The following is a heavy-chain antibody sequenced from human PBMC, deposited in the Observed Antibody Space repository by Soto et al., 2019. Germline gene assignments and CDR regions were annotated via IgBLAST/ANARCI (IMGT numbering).Heavy chain of an antibody. D-gene: IGHD3-10*01. J-gene: IGHJ6*02. V-gene: IGHV3-30-3*01. CDR1: GFTFSSYA. Sequence: QVQLVESGGGVVQPGRSLRLSCAASGFTFSSYAMHWVRQAPVKGLEWVAVIAYDGSNKYYADSVKGRFTISRDNSKNKQYLEMNSLRAEDTAVYYCARDRGEPDYSYYGMDVWGQGTTVNGSS. CDR2: IAYDGSNK. CDR3: ARDRGEPDYSYYGMDV.